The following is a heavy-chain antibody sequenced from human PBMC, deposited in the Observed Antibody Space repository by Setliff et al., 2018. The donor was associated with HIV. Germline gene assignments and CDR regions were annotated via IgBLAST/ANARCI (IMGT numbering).Heavy chain of an antibody. J-gene: IGHJ4*02. Sequence: GGSLRLSCAASGFTFDSYSIIWVRQAPGKGLEWVAIIWFDGNKKYYADSVKGRFTISRDNSKNTLYLQMNSLRAEDTATYYCAKEFEDLSGAYWGQGTLVTVSS. CDR3: AKEFEDLSGAY. V-gene: IGHV3-30*02. CDR1: GFTFDSYS. D-gene: IGHD3-10*01. CDR2: IWFDGNKK.